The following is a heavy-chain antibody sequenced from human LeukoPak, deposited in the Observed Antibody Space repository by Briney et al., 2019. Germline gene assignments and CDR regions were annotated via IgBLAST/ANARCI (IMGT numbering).Heavy chain of an antibody. CDR2: IRTGNGI. J-gene: IGHJ4*02. D-gene: IGHD5-12*01. Sequence: GGSLRLSCAASGFSFSSYSMNWVRQAPGKGLEWVSYIRTGNGISYADSVKGRFTTSRDNAKNSLYLQMNSLRAEDTAVYYCARDSFGSGYDLMLDYWAQGTLVTVSS. CDR3: ARDSFGSGYDLMLDY. CDR1: GFSFSSYS. V-gene: IGHV3-48*04.